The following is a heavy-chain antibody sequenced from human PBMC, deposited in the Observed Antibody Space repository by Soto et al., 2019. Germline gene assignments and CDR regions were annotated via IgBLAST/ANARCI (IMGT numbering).Heavy chain of an antibody. V-gene: IGHV4-31*03. CDR3: ERKVVDTDNWFDP. J-gene: IGHJ5*02. CDR2: IYYSGST. CDR1: GGSISSGGYY. D-gene: IGHD2-15*01. Sequence: SETLSLTCTVSGGSISSGGYYWSWIRQHPGKGLEWIGYIYYSGSTYYNPSLKSRVTISVDTSKNQFSLKLSSVTAADKAVYYCERKVVDTDNWFDPWGQGTLVTVSS.